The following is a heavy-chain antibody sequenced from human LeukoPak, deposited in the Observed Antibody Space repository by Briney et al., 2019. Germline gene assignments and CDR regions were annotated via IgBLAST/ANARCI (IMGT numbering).Heavy chain of an antibody. V-gene: IGHV3-30*02. CDR3: AKDPTTTTVTRPIGDWYFDL. J-gene: IGHJ2*01. Sequence: GGSLRLSCAASGFTFSSYGMHWVRQAPGKGLEWVAFIRYDGSNKYYVDSVKGRFTISRDNSKKTLYLQMHSLRAEDTAVYYCAKDPTTTTVTRPIGDWYFDLWGRGTLVTVSS. CDR2: IRYDGSNK. CDR1: GFTFSSYG. D-gene: IGHD4-17*01.